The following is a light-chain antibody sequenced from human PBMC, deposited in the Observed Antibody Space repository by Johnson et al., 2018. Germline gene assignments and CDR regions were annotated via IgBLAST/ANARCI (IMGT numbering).Light chain of an antibody. CDR1: SSNIGNNY. CDR2: ENT. V-gene: IGLV1-51*02. J-gene: IGLJ1*01. CDR3: GTWDSSLSAGNV. Sequence: QSVLTQPPSVSAAPGQKVTISCSGISSNIGNNYVSWYQQLPGPAPQLLISENTKRPSGIPDRFSASKSRTSATLAITCLQTGDEADYYCGTWDSSLSAGNVFGTGTKVTVL.